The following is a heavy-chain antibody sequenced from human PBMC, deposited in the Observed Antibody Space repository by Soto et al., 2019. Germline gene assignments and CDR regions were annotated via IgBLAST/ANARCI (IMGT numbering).Heavy chain of an antibody. CDR1: GGTFSNHA. Sequence: QVHLVQSGAEVKKPGSSVKVSCKASGGTFSNHAINWVRQAPGQGLEWMGRIIPIFTTTNYAQKFQGRVTITGDEYTITAYMELSSLKHDDTAVYYCAREVAADGTFREDVFDIWGQGKLVTVSS. D-gene: IGHD6-13*01. V-gene: IGHV1-69*12. CDR3: AREVAADGTFREDVFDI. CDR2: IIPIFTTT. J-gene: IGHJ3*02.